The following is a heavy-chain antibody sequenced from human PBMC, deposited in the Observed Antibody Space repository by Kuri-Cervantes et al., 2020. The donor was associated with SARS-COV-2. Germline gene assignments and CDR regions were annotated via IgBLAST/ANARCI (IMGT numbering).Heavy chain of an antibody. V-gene: IGHV1-2*02. D-gene: IGHD6-13*01. CDR2: INPNSGGT. CDR3: ARPIAAAEYYFDY. J-gene: IGHJ4*02. CDR1: GYTFTGYY. Sequence: ASVKVSCKASGYTFTGYYMHWVRQAPGQGLEWMGWINPNSGGTNYAQKFQGRVTMTRDTSISTAYMELSRLRSDGTAVYYCARPIAAAEYYFDYWGQGTLVTVSS.